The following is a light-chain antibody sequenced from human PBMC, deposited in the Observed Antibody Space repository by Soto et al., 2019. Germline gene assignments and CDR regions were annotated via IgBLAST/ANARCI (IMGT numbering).Light chain of an antibody. CDR3: RSYTSSSTFVV. CDR1: SSDVGGYNY. CDR2: EVS. J-gene: IGLJ2*01. Sequence: QSALTQPASVSGSPGQSITISCTGTSSDVGGYNYVSWYQQHPGKAPKLLIYEVSNRPSGVSNRFSGSKSGNTAPLAIPGRQAADEADYYCRSYTSSSTFVVFGGGTKLTVL. V-gene: IGLV2-14*01.